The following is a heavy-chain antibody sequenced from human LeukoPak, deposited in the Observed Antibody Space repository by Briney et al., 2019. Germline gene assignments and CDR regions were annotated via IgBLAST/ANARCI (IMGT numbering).Heavy chain of an antibody. CDR3: ARGGTGDGNYFDN. D-gene: IGHD7-27*01. J-gene: IGHJ4*02. CDR1: GFTFSRYS. CDR2: ISGSSNKI. V-gene: IGHV3-48*01. Sequence: PGGSLRLPCAASGFTFSRYSMNWVRQAPGKGLEWLSYISGSSNKIYYADSVKGRFTVSRDNAKNSLYLQMDSLSADDAAVFYCARGGTGDGNYFDNWGQGTLVTVSS.